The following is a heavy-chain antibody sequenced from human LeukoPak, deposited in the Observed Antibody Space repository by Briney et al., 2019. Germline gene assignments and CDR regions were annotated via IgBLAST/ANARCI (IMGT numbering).Heavy chain of an antibody. D-gene: IGHD1-1*01. CDR2: IYAGGNT. CDR3: ASTLRYRFDS. V-gene: IGHV3-53*01. Sequence: GGSLRLSCAASGFTVSSNYMSWVRQAPGKGLEWVSVIYAGGNTYYADSVKGRFTISRDNSKNTLYLQMNSLGAEDTAVYYCASTLRYRFDSWGQGALVTVSS. J-gene: IGHJ4*02. CDR1: GFTVSSNY.